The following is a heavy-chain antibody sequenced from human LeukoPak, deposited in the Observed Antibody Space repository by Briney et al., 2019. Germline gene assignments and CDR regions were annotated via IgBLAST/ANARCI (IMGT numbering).Heavy chain of an antibody. CDR1: GYTFTRYY. J-gene: IGHJ4*02. CDR3: ARHLSGVTGYTYGRGIDY. V-gene: IGHV1-2*02. Sequence: ASVQVSCKASGYTFTRYYMHWVRQAPGQGLEWMGWINPNSGGTNYAQKFQGRANMTRDTSISTAYMELSRLRSDDTAVYYCARHLSGVTGYTYGRGIDYWGQGTLVTVSS. D-gene: IGHD5-18*01. CDR2: INPNSGGT.